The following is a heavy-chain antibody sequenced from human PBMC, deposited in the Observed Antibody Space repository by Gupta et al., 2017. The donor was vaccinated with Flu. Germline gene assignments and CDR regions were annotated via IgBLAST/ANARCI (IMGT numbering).Heavy chain of an antibody. CDR3: ASTRGGDPYYYGMDV. V-gene: IGHV4-59*01. Sequence: QVRLQESGPGLVKPSETLSLTCSVSGDSINSYYWSWIRQPPGKGLEWIGYIYYSGSTNYNPSLKSRFTISLDTSKNQFSLKLSSVTAADTAVYNCASTRGGDPYYYGMDVWGQGTTVTVSS. J-gene: IGHJ6*02. D-gene: IGHD2-21*02. CDR2: IYYSGST. CDR1: GDSINSYY.